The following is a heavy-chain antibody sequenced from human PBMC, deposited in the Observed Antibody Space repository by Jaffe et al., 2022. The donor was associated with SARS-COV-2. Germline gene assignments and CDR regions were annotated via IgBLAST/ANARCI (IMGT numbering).Heavy chain of an antibody. V-gene: IGHV4-4*07. J-gene: IGHJ4*02. D-gene: IGHD2-21*02. CDR3: ARDGRYCGGDTCYTFDY. CDR1: GGSISHYH. Sequence: QVQLEESGSGLVKPSETLSLSCTVSGGSISHYHWSWIRQPAGKGLEWLGRIHASGSTNYNPSLKSRVTMSLDTSKTQFALKLNSVTAADTAVYYCARDGRYCGGDTCYTFDYWGQGTLVTVSS. CDR2: IHASGST.